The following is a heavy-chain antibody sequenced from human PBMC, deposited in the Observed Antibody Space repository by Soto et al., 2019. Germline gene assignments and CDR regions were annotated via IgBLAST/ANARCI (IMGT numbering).Heavy chain of an antibody. CDR1: GGTLSSYA. J-gene: IGHJ5*02. Sequence: QVQLVQSGAEVKKPGSSVKVSCKPFGGTLSSYAITWMRQAPGQGLEWMGGIIPFSGAANYAQKFQGRVTITADESTNTADMDLSSLRSEDTGVYVCAGFWVTTVSAGLDLWGQGSRVTVTS. CDR2: IIPFSGAA. V-gene: IGHV1-69*01. D-gene: IGHD4-17*01. CDR3: AGFWVTTVSAGLDL.